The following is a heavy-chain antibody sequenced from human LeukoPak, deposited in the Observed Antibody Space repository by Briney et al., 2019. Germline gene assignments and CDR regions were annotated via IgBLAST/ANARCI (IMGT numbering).Heavy chain of an antibody. CDR1: GYTFTGYY. D-gene: IGHD3-10*01. V-gene: IGHV1-2*02. J-gene: IGHJ6*03. Sequence: ASVKVSCKASGYTFTGYYMHWVRQAPGQGLEWMGWINPNSGGTNYAQKFQGRVTMTRDTSISTAYMELSRLRSDDTAVYYCAREFRDYYGSGSYTPFDYYYYYYMDVWGKGTTVTISS. CDR2: INPNSGGT. CDR3: AREFRDYYGSGSYTPFDYYYYYYMDV.